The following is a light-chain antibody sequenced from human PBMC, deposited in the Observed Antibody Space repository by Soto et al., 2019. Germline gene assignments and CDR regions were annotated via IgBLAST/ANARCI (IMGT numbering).Light chain of an antibody. V-gene: IGLV1-47*01. Sequence: QSVLTQPPSASGTPGQRVSISCSGSRSNIGRNYVYWYQQLPGTAPKLLIQRNNERPSGVPDRFSGSKSGTSVSLAISGLRSEDEATYYCAAWDDTLSACVFGNGTKVTVL. CDR1: RSNIGRNY. J-gene: IGLJ1*01. CDR3: AAWDDTLSACV. CDR2: RNN.